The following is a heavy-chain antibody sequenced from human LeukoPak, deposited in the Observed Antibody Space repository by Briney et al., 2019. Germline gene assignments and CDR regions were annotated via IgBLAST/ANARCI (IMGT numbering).Heavy chain of an antibody. CDR1: GGSISSYY. J-gene: IGHJ6*02. V-gene: IGHV4-59*01. CDR2: IYYSGST. CDR3: ARAASPGGGDYYYGMDV. Sequence: PSQTLSLTCTVSGGSISSYYWSWIRQPPGKGLEWIGYIYYSGSTNYNPSLKSRVTISVDTSKNQFSLKLSSVTAADTAVYYCARAASPGGGDYYYGMDVWGQGTTVTVSS. D-gene: IGHD3-16*01.